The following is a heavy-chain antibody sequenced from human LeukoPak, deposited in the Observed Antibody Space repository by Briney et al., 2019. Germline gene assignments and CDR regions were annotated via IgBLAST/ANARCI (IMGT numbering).Heavy chain of an antibody. D-gene: IGHD6-13*01. CDR1: GFTFSSYA. CDR2: ISGSGGST. Sequence: GGSLRLSCAASGFTFSSYAMSWVREAPGKGLEWVSAISGSGGSTYYADSVKGRFTISRDNSKNTLYLQMNSLRAEDTAVYYCATGSVRYSASWYSQEGDYWGQGTLVTVSS. V-gene: IGHV3-23*01. J-gene: IGHJ4*02. CDR3: ATGSVRYSASWYSQEGDY.